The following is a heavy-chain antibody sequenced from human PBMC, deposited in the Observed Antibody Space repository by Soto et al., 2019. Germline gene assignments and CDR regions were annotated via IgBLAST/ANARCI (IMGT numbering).Heavy chain of an antibody. J-gene: IGHJ3*02. CDR2: IKSKTDGGTT. D-gene: IGHD3-9*01. CDR1: GFTFSNAW. Sequence: GGSLRLSCAASGFTFSNAWMSWVRQAPGKGLEWVGRIKSKTDGGTTDYAAPVKGRFTISRYDSKNTLYLQMNSLKTEDTAVYYCTTDILTGYYSFDAFDIWGQGTMVTVSS. CDR3: TTDILTGYYSFDAFDI. V-gene: IGHV3-15*01.